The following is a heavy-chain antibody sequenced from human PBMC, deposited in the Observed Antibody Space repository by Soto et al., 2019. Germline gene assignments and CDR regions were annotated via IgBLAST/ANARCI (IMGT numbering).Heavy chain of an antibody. CDR1: GAIVFSKSAA. J-gene: IGHJ3*02. V-gene: IGHV6-1*01. D-gene: IGHD1-1*01. Sequence: TRALTFVISGAIVFSKSAAWNCIRQSPSRGLEWLGRTYYRSKWYNDYAVSVKSRITINPDTSKNQFSLQLNSVTPEDTAVYYRAVEVREDDAFDIWGQGTMVTVSS. CDR3: AVEVREDDAFDI. CDR2: TYYRSKWYN.